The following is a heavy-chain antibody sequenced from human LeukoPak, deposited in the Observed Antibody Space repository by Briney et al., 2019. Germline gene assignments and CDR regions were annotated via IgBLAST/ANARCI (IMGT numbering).Heavy chain of an antibody. CDR1: GFNFNSYW. Sequence: GGSLRLSCAASGFNFNSYWMSCVRQAPGKGLEWVALITYDGYYKYYSDSVKGRFTISSDTSKNTLYLQMNSLRAEDTAVYYCARDLSPVVRASPMGYWGQGTLVTVSS. J-gene: IGHJ4*02. V-gene: IGHV3-30*03. CDR3: ARDLSPVVRASPMGY. D-gene: IGHD3-10*01. CDR2: ITYDGYYK.